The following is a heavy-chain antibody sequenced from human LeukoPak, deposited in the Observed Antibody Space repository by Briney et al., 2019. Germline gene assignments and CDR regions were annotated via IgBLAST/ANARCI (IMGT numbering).Heavy chain of an antibody. V-gene: IGHV1-18*01. J-gene: IGHJ4*02. CDR2: ISAYNGNT. D-gene: IGHD3-16*02. CDR1: GYTFTSYG. Sequence: ASVKVPCKASGYTFTSYGISWVRQAPGQGLEWMGWISAYNGNTNYAQKLQGRVTMTTDTSTSTAYMELRSLRSDDTAVYYCTTTTSISFGGVIAPDVDYWGQGTLVTVSS. CDR3: TTTTSISFGGVIAPDVDY.